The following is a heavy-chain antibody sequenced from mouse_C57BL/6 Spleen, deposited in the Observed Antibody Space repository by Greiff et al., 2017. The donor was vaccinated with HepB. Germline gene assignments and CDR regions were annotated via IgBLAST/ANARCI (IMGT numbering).Heavy chain of an antibody. Sequence: GQREQAGGGRGRGGGAGGRGGEGSGYTVGGWGRGGVGGWPGQGLEWIGEIDPSDSYTNYNQKFKGKSTLTVDKSSSTAYMQLSSLTSEDSAVYYCARKAIYDGYYPYYFDYWGQGTTLTVSS. CDR3: ARKAIYDGYYPYYFDY. D-gene: IGHD2-3*01. CDR1: GYTVGGWG. CDR2: IDPSDSYT. J-gene: IGHJ2*01. V-gene: IGHV1-69*01.